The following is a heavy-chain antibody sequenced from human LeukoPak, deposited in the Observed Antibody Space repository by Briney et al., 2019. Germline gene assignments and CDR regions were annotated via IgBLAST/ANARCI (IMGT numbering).Heavy chain of an antibody. CDR2: INHSGST. CDR3: ARGRPIFRRFDY. J-gene: IGHJ4*02. Sequence: SETLSLTCAVYGGSFSGYYWSWIRQPPGKGLEWIGEINHSGSTNYNPSLKSRVTISVDTSKNQFSLKLSSVTAADTAVYYCARGRPIFRRFDYWGQGTLVTVSS. D-gene: IGHD3-9*01. CDR1: GGSFSGYY. V-gene: IGHV4-34*01.